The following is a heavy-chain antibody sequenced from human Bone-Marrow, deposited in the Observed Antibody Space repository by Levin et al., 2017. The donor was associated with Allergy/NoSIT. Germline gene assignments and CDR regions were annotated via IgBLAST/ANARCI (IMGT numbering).Heavy chain of an antibody. J-gene: IGHJ4*02. CDR3: AKGRSTSSVFDY. V-gene: IGHV3-66*01. CDR1: GFSVSTNY. D-gene: IGHD6-6*01. Sequence: GGSLRLSCAASGFSVSTNYMSWVRQAPGMGLEWVSAISSIEGPQYADSLKGRFSISRDNSKNTLYLQMNSLRVEDTAVYYCAKGRSTSSVFDYWGQGTLVTVSS. CDR2: ISSIEGP.